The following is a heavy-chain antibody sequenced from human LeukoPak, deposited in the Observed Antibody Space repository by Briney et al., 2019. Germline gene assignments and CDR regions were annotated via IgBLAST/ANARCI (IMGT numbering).Heavy chain of an antibody. CDR3: ARTPAVPGTFDY. V-gene: IGHV4-39*01. J-gene: IGHJ4*02. Sequence: PSETLSLTCTVSGGSISSSSYYWGWIRQPPGKGLEWIGSIYYSGSTYYNPSLKSRVTISVDTSKNQFSLKLSSVTAADTAVYYCARTPAVPGTFDYWGQGTLVIVSS. CDR2: IYYSGST. CDR1: GGSISSSSYY. D-gene: IGHD6-19*01.